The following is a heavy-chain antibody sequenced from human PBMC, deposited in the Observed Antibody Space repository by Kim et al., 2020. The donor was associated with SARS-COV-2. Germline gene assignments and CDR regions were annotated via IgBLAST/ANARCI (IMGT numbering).Heavy chain of an antibody. CDR2: INHSGST. D-gene: IGHD4-17*01. CDR3: ARGPGSAVTRPNNWFDP. CDR1: GGSLSGYY. Sequence: SETLSLTCAVYGGSLSGYYWNWIRQPPGKGLEWIGEINHSGSTNYNPSLKSRVNISTDKSKNQFSLRLSSVTAADTAVYYCARGPGSAVTRPNNWFDPWGQGALVTVSS. J-gene: IGHJ5*02. V-gene: IGHV4-34*01.